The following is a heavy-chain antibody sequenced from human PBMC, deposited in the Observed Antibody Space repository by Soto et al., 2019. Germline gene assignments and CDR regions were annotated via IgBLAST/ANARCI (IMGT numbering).Heavy chain of an antibody. CDR3: ARGYSSGYAHYFDY. CDR1: GLTFSSYS. Sequence: GGSLRLSCAASGLTFSSYSMNWVRQAPGKGLEWVSSISSSSSYIYYADSVKGRFTISRDNAKNSLYLQMNSLRAEDTAVYYCARGYSSGYAHYFDYWGQGTLVTVSS. D-gene: IGHD3-22*01. V-gene: IGHV3-21*01. CDR2: ISSSSSYI. J-gene: IGHJ4*02.